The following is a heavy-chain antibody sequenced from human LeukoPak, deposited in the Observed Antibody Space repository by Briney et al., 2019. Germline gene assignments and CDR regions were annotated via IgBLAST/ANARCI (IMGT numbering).Heavy chain of an antibody. CDR2: ISSSSSYI. Sequence: GGSLRLSCAASGFTFSSYSMNWVRQAPGKGLEWVSSISSSSSYIYYADSVKGRFTISRDNGKNTLYLQMNSLRAEDTAVYYCARAFRPYSSSSVFDYWGQGTLVTVSS. D-gene: IGHD6-6*01. CDR1: GFTFSSYS. V-gene: IGHV3-21*01. CDR3: ARAFRPYSSSSVFDY. J-gene: IGHJ4*02.